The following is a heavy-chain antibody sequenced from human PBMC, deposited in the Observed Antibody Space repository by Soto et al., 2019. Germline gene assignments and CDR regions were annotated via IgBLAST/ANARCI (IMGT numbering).Heavy chain of an antibody. CDR1: GGTFSSYA. CDR2: IIPIFGTA. CDR3: ASWGRTVVTPYWYFDL. J-gene: IGHJ2*01. Sequence: QVQLVQSGAEVKKPGSSVKVSCKASGGTFSSYAISWVRQAPGQGLEWMGGIIPIFGTANYAQKFQGRVTITADESTSPAYMELSSLRSEDTAVYYCASWGRTVVTPYWYFDLWGRGTLVTVSS. D-gene: IGHD3-16*01. V-gene: IGHV1-69*01.